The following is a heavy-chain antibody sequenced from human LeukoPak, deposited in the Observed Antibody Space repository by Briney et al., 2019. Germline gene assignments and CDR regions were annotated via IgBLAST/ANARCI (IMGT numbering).Heavy chain of an antibody. CDR3: ARAHIVVVVAATLCFDY. D-gene: IGHD2-15*01. V-gene: IGHV4-38-2*02. CDR1: GGSISSYY. J-gene: IGHJ4*02. CDR2: IYHSGST. Sequence: SETLSLTCTVSGGSISSYYWGWIRQPPGKGLEWIGGIYHSGSTYYNPSLKSRVTISVDTSKNQFSLKLSSVTAADTAVYYCARAHIVVVVAATLCFDYWGQGTLVTVSS.